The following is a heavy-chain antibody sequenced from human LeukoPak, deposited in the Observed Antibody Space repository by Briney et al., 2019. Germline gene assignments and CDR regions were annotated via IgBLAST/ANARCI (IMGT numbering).Heavy chain of an antibody. Sequence: GGSLRLSCAASRFTFTNYWMNWVRQAPGKGLEWVANIKLDGSEKYYVDSVKGRFTISRDNAKNSLYLQMNSLRAEDTAVYYCARDFDYGSGTFDYWGQGTLVTVSS. J-gene: IGHJ4*02. CDR2: IKLDGSEK. V-gene: IGHV3-7*01. D-gene: IGHD3-10*01. CDR3: ARDFDYGSGTFDY. CDR1: RFTFTNYW.